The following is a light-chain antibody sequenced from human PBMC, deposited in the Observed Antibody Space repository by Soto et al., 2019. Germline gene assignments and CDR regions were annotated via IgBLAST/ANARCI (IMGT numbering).Light chain of an antibody. J-gene: IGKJ5*01. CDR2: GAS. V-gene: IGKV3-11*01. CDR1: QSVSIL. Sequence: IRLTQSPATLSLSTGERATLSCRASQSVSILLAWYQQKPGQAPRLLIYGASTRATGIPARFSGSGSETDFTLTITSLEPEDFAVYYCQQRNNWPPIPFGQGTRLEIK. CDR3: QQRNNWPPIP.